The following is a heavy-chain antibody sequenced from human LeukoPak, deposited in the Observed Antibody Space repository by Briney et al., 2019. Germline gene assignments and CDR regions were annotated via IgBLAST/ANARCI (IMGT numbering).Heavy chain of an antibody. CDR1: GGSISSYY. Sequence: PSETLSLTCTVSGGSISSYYWSWIRQPPGKGPERIGYIYYSGSTNYNPSLKSRVTISVDTSKNQFSLKLSSVTAADTAVYYCARDRSTAAIRVLGEYYGMDVWGQGTTVTVSS. D-gene: IGHD2-2*01. CDR3: ARDRSTAAIRVLGEYYGMDV. J-gene: IGHJ6*02. V-gene: IGHV4-59*01. CDR2: IYYSGST.